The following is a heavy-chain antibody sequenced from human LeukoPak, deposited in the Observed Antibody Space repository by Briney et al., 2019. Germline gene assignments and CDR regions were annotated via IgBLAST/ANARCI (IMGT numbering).Heavy chain of an antibody. V-gene: IGHV3-48*04. Sequence: PGGSLRLSCAASGFTFSSYSMNWVRQAPGKGLEWVSYISSSGSTIYYADSVKGRFTISRDNAKNSLYLQMNSLRAEDTAVYYCAREDPTMTYDYWGQGTLVTVSS. CDR1: GFTFSSYS. CDR3: AREDPTMTYDY. J-gene: IGHJ1*01. D-gene: IGHD3-3*01. CDR2: ISSSGSTI.